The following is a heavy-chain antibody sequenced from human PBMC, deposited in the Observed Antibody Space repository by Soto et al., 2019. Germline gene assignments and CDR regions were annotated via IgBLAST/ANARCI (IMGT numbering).Heavy chain of an antibody. CDR2: VYSDDST. CDR3: AINSGRDWAEYVQH. J-gene: IGHJ1*01. Sequence: EVQLVESGGDLVQPGGSLRLSCAASGFTVSRSYMSWVRQAPGKGLEWVSTVYSDDSTYYADSVKGRFSISRDNSENTLYLQMHSLRAEDTAVYYCAINSGRDWAEYVQHWGQGTLVTVSS. CDR1: GFTVSRSY. D-gene: IGHD2-21*01. V-gene: IGHV3-66*01.